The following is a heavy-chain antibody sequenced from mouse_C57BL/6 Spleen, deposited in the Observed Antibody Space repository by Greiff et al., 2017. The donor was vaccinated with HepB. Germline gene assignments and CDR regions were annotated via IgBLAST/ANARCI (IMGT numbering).Heavy chain of an antibody. J-gene: IGHJ2*01. Sequence: EVQLQESGPELVKPGASVKISCKASGYSFTGYYMNWVKQSPEKSLEWIGEINPSTGGTTYNQKFKAKATLTVDKSSSTAYMQLKSLTSEDSAVYYCARRGDYYGSDFDYWGQGTTLTVSS. CDR2: INPSTGGT. CDR3: ARRGDYYGSDFDY. D-gene: IGHD1-1*01. V-gene: IGHV1-42*01. CDR1: GYSFTGYY.